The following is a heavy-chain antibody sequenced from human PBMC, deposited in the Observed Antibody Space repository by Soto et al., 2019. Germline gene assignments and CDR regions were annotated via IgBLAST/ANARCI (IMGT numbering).Heavy chain of an antibody. CDR1: RFTLRNYW. V-gene: IGHV3-74*03. J-gene: IGHJ4*02. D-gene: IGHD3-22*01. CDR2: IKDDGSRT. Sequence: LRLSSAASRFTLRNYWVHWVRQVPGKGLMWISHIKDDGSRTTYADSVKGRFTITRDTSASTGYMELSSLRSEDTAVYYCARGGDDSSGYSHFDYWGQGTLVTVS. CDR3: ARGGDDSSGYSHFDY.